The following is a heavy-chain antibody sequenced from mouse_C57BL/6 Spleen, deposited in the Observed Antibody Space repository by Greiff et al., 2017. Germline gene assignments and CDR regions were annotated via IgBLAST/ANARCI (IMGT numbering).Heavy chain of an antibody. J-gene: IGHJ2*01. V-gene: IGHV1-82*01. CDR3: ARSGTGTAYYFDY. CDR1: GYAFSSSW. CDR2: IYPGAGDT. D-gene: IGHD4-1*01. Sequence: QVTLKESGPELVKPGASVKISCKASGYAFSSSWMNWVKQRPGKGLEWIGRIYPGAGDTNYNGKFKGKATRTADKSSSTAYMQLSSLTSEDSAVYFWARSGTGTAYYFDYWGQGTTLTVSS.